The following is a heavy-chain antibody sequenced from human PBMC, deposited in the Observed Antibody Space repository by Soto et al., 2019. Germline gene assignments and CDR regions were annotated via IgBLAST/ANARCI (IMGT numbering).Heavy chain of an antibody. V-gene: IGHV4-30-2*01. Sequence: QLQLQESGSGLVRPSQTLSLTCGVSGGSISSGGYSWSWIRQPPGKGLEWIGYFYHSGITNYNPSLKTRVTISLDRSKNQFSLKLSSVTAADTAVYFCARETGEGANFDVWGQGTMVTVSS. CDR3: ARETGEGANFDV. CDR2: FYHSGIT. CDR1: GGSISSGGYS. J-gene: IGHJ3*01. D-gene: IGHD7-27*01.